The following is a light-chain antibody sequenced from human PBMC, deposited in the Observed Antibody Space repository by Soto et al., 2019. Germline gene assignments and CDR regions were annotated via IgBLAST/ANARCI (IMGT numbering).Light chain of an antibody. V-gene: IGKV1-39*01. CDR1: QSISSY. CDR3: HHSYRSPT. J-gene: IGKJ2*01. CDR2: AAS. Sequence: DIQMTQSPSSLSASVGDRVTITCRASQSISSYLPLYQQKPGKAPKLLIYAASSLQSGLPSRFRGSGSGTDSALSISWLKPEDFATYYAHHSYRSPTFGQGSKVHIK.